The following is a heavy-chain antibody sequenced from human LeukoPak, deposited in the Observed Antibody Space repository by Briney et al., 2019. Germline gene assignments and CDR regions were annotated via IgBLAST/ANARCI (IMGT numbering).Heavy chain of an antibody. CDR1: GFTFSRCS. D-gene: IGHD5/OR15-5a*01. CDR3: ASTTKGSTFDY. J-gene: IGHJ4*02. CDR2: MTSDSRFI. V-gene: IGHV3-21*01. Sequence: GGSLRLSCAASGFTFSRCSMNWVRQAPGKGLEWVSSMTSDSRFIYYADSVKGRFTISRDNAKNSLYLQMNSLRVEDTAVYYCASTTKGSTFDYWGQGTLVTVSS.